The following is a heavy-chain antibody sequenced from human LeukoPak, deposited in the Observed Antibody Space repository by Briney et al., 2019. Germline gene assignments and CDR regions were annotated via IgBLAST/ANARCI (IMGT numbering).Heavy chain of an antibody. CDR2: INPNSGGT. D-gene: IGHD3-22*01. J-gene: IGHJ5*02. V-gene: IGHV1-2*02. CDR3: ARDPYYYDSSGSLNWFDP. CDR1: GYTFTGFY. Sequence: ASVKVSCKVSGYTFTGFYMHWVRQAPGQGLEWMGWINPNSGGTNYAQKFQGRVTMTRDTSISTAYMDLSRLTSDDTAVYCCARDPYYYDSSGSLNWFDPWGQGTLVTVSS.